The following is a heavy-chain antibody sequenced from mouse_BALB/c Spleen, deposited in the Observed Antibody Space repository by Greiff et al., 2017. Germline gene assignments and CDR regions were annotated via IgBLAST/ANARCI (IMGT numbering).Heavy chain of an antibody. V-gene: IGHV5-9-4*01. Sequence: EVKLVESGGGLVKPGGSLKLSCAASGFTFSSYAMSWVRQSPEKRLEWVAEISSGGSYTYYPDTVTGRFTISRDNAKNTLYLEMSSLRSEDTAMYYCARDRTHDYDGYYVDYWGQGTTLTVSS. CDR1: GFTFSSYA. J-gene: IGHJ2*01. CDR2: ISSGGSYT. D-gene: IGHD2-4*01. CDR3: ARDRTHDYDGYYVDY.